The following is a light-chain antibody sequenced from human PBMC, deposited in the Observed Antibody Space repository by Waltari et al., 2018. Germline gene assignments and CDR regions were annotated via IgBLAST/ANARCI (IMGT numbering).Light chain of an antibody. CDR3: CSYAGSSTYVL. Sequence: QSALTQPASVSGSLGQPLTISCTGANSDVGPFNLVSWYQQHPGKAPKLMIYEGSKRPSGVSNRFSGSQSGNTASLTISGLQAEDDGDYYCCSYAGSSTYVLFGGGTKLTVL. CDR1: NSDVGPFNL. V-gene: IGLV2-23*01. CDR2: EGS. J-gene: IGLJ2*01.